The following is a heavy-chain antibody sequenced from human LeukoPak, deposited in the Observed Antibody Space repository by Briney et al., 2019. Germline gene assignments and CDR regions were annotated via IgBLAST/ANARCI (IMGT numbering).Heavy chain of an antibody. CDR1: GGSFSGYY. J-gene: IGHJ4*02. V-gene: IGHV4-34*01. CDR3: AGGAIITIFGVARPFDY. CDR2: INHSGST. Sequence: SETLSLTCAVYGGSFSGYYWSWIRQPPGKGLEWIGEINHSGSTYYNPSLKSRVTISVDTSKNQFSLKLSSVTAADTAVYYCAGGAIITIFGVARPFDYWGQRTLVTVSS. D-gene: IGHD3-3*01.